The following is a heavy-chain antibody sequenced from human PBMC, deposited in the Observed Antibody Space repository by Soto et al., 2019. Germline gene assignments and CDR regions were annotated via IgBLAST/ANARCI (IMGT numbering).Heavy chain of an antibody. V-gene: IGHV4-39*01. Sequence: SETLSLTCTVSGGSISSSSYYWGWIRQPPGKGLEWIGSIYYSGSTYYSPSLKSRVTISVDTSKNQFSLKLSSVTAADTAVYYCARLKYDSSGYYSLYYFDYWGQGTLVTVSS. CDR3: ARLKYDSSGYYSLYYFDY. CDR1: GGSISSSSYY. J-gene: IGHJ4*02. CDR2: IYYSGST. D-gene: IGHD3-22*01.